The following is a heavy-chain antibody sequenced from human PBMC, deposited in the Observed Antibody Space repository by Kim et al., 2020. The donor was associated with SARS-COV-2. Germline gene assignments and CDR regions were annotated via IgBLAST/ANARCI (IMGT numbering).Heavy chain of an antibody. Sequence: NSSPALKSRVTISVDTSKNQFSLKLSSVTAADTAVYYCARTVVTPYDFDYWGQGTLVTVSS. V-gene: IGHV4-59*01. D-gene: IGHD2-21*02. CDR3: ARTVVTPYDFDY. J-gene: IGHJ4*02.